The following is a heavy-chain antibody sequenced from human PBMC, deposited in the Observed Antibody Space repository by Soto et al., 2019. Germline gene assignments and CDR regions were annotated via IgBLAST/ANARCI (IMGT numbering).Heavy chain of an antibody. J-gene: IGHJ4*02. V-gene: IGHV3-23*01. D-gene: IGHD2-2*01. Sequence: GGSLRLSCAASGFTFSSYAMSWVRQAPGKGLEWVSAISGSGGSTYYADSAKGRFTISRDNSKNTMYLQMNSLRAEDTAVYYCAKWRFSPSNYYFDYWGQGTLVTVSS. CDR3: AKWRFSPSNYYFDY. CDR1: GFTFSSYA. CDR2: ISGSGGST.